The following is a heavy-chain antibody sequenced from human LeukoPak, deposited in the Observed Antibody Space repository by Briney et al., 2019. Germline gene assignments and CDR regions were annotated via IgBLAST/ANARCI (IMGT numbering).Heavy chain of an antibody. V-gene: IGHV4-34*01. CDR3: ARRYCSGGSCYLYYFDY. D-gene: IGHD2-15*01. CDR2: INHSGST. Sequence: SETLSLTCTVSGGSISSYYWSWIRQPPGKGLEWIGEINHSGSTNYNPSLKSRVTISVDTSKNQFSLKLSSVTAADTAVYYCARRYCSGGSCYLYYFDYWGQGTLVTVSS. J-gene: IGHJ4*02. CDR1: GGSISSYY.